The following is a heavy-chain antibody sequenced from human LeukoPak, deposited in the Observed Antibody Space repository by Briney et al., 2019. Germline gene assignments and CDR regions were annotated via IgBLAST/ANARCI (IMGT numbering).Heavy chain of an antibody. Sequence: ASVKVSCKVSGYTLTELSMHWVRQAPGKGLEWMGGFDPEDGETIYAQKFQGRVTMTEDTSTDTAYMELSSLRAEDTAVYYCATSANPGDYVPFDYWGQGTLVTVSS. CDR2: FDPEDGET. CDR1: GYTLTELS. V-gene: IGHV1-24*01. CDR3: ATSANPGDYVPFDY. J-gene: IGHJ4*02. D-gene: IGHD4-17*01.